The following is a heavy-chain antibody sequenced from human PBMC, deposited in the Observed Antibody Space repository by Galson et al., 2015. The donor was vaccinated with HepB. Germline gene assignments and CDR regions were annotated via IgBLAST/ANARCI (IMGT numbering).Heavy chain of an antibody. CDR3: ASPPLYGGYDAFDI. V-gene: IGHV4-39*01. Sequence: ETLSLTCTVSGGSINSSSYYWGWIRQPPGKGLEWIGSIYYSGSTYYNPSLKSRVTISVDTSKNQFSLKLSSVTAADTAVYYCASPPLYGGYDAFDIWGQGTMVTVSS. D-gene: IGHD4-23*01. CDR1: GGSINSSSYY. CDR2: IYYSGST. J-gene: IGHJ3*02.